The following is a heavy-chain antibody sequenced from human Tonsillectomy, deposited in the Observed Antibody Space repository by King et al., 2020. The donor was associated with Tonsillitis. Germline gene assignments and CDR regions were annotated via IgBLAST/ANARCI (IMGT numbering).Heavy chain of an antibody. J-gene: IGHJ4*02. CDR1: GFTFSSYG. Sequence: VQLVESGGGVVQPGRSLRLSCAASGFTFSSYGIHWVRQAPGKGLEWVALISYDASTKYYADSVKGRFTISRDNSKNTLYLQMNSLRAEDTAVYYCAKDRAVADDYFVYWGQGTLVTVSS. V-gene: IGHV3-30*18. CDR3: AKDRAVADDYFVY. D-gene: IGHD6-19*01. CDR2: ISYDASTK.